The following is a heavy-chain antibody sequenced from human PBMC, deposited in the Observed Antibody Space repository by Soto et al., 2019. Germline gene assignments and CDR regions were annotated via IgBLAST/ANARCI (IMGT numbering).Heavy chain of an antibody. CDR3: ARGFTAYYDSSGFRQGPMIDI. J-gene: IGHJ3*02. V-gene: IGHV4-30-2*01. CDR2: IYHSGST. CDR1: GGSISSGGYS. D-gene: IGHD3-22*01. Sequence: SETLSLTCAVSGGSISSGGYSWIWIRQPPGKGLEWIGYIYHSGSTYYNPSLKSRVTISVDRSKNQLSLKLSSVTAADTAVYYCARGFTAYYDSSGFRQGPMIDIWGQGTMVTVSS.